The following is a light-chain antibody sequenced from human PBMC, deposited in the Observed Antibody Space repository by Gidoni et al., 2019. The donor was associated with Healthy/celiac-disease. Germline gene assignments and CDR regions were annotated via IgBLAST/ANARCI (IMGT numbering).Light chain of an antibody. CDR2: RNN. J-gene: IGLJ1*01. Sequence: QSVLTQPPSASGTPGQRVTFSCSGSSSNIGSNYVYWYQQPPGTAPKLLIYRNNQRPSGVPDRFSGSKSGTSASLAISGLRSEDEADYYCAAWDDSLSGYVFGTGTKVTVL. V-gene: IGLV1-47*01. CDR3: AAWDDSLSGYV. CDR1: SSNIGSNY.